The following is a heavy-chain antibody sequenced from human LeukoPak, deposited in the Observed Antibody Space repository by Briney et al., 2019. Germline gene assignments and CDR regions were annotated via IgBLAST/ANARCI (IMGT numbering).Heavy chain of an antibody. V-gene: IGHV1-69*13. CDR3: ARQLHGSGSHYPLGD. CDR1: GGTFSSYA. Sequence: SVKVSCKASGGTFSSYAISWVRQAPGQGLEWMGGIIPIFGTANYAQKFQGRVTITADESTSTAYMELSSLRSEDTAVYYCARQLHGSGSHYPLGDWGQGTLVTVSS. CDR2: IIPIFGTA. J-gene: IGHJ4*02. D-gene: IGHD3-10*01.